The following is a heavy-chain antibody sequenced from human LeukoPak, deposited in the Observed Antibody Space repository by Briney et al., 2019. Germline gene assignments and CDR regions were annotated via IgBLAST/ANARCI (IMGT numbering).Heavy chain of an antibody. D-gene: IGHD3-16*02. CDR1: GFTFSSYA. J-gene: IGHJ4*02. V-gene: IGHV3-23*01. CDR2: IRGGSGRT. Sequence: RGSLRLSCAAPGFTFSSYAMSSVRQAPRKGLEWVSAIRGGSGRTYNGGSVKGRFTTSKDNSKNTQYLKMNSLGAEDTAVYYCAKELYDYVWGSYRYFGYWGQGTLVTVSS. CDR3: AKELYDYVWGSYRYFGY.